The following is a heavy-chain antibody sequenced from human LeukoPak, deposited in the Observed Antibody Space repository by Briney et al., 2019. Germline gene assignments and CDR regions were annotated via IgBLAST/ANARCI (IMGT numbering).Heavy chain of an antibody. CDR1: GYSFTNYW. J-gene: IGHJ5*02. Sequence: GESLKISCKGSGYSFTNYWIGWVHQMPGKGLEWMGIIHPGDSDTRYSPSFQGQVTISADRSISTAYLQWSSLKASDTAMYYCARQADFSQASFDPWGQGTLVTVSS. V-gene: IGHV5-51*07. D-gene: IGHD6-13*01. CDR2: IHPGDSDT. CDR3: ARQADFSQASFDP.